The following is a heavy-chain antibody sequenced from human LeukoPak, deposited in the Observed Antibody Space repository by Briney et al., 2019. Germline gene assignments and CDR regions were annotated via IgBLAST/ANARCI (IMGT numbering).Heavy chain of an antibody. V-gene: IGHV3-48*01. CDR1: GGSVSSGSYY. D-gene: IGHD3-22*01. J-gene: IGHJ4*02. CDR3: ARGSTYYDSSGQVPFDY. Sequence: ETLSLTCTVSGGSVSSGSYYWSWIRQPPGKGLEWVSYISSSSSTIYYADSVKGRFTISRDNAKNSLYLQMNSLRAEDTAVYYCARGSTYYDSSGQVPFDYWGQGTLVTVSS. CDR2: ISSSSSTI.